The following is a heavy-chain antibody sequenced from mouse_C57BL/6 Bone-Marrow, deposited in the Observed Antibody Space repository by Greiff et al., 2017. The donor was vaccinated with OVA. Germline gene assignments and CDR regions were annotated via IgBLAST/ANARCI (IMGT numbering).Heavy chain of an antibody. CDR3: ARQGSYDGYYWFAY. CDR1: GFSLTSYG. V-gene: IGHV2-6-1*01. CDR2: IWSDGST. J-gene: IGHJ3*01. D-gene: IGHD2-3*01. Sequence: VKLVESGPGLVAPSQSLSITCTVSGFSLTSYGVHWVRQPPGKGLEWLVVIWSDGSTTYNSALKSRLSISKDNSKSQVFLKMNSLQTDDTAMYYCARQGSYDGYYWFAYWGQGTLVTVSA.